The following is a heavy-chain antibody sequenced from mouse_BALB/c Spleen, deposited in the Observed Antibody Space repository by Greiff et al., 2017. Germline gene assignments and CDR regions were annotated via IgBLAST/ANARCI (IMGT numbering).Heavy chain of an antibody. CDR2: IRSKSNNYAT. Sequence: EVHLVESGGGLVQPKGSLKLSCAASGFTFNTYAMNWVRQAPGKGLEWVARIRSKSNNYATYYADSVKDRFTISRDDSQSMLYLQMNNLKTEDTAMYYCVRQNYGYLDYWGQGTTLTVSS. CDR3: VRQNYGYLDY. J-gene: IGHJ2*01. V-gene: IGHV10-1*02. CDR1: GFTFNTYA. D-gene: IGHD1-1*01.